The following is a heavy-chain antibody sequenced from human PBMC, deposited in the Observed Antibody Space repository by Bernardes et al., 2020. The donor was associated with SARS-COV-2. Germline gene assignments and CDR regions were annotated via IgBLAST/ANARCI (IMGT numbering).Heavy chain of an antibody. CDR3: ARLLYSSQYFYMDV. Sequence: SETLSLTCTFSGVSVNNHYWSWIRQSPGKELDFIGYIYYSGSANYNPSLTRRVTMSVDTSKNQFSLIMSSVTAADTAVYYCARLLYSSQYFYMDVWGKGTTVTVSS. CDR1: GVSVNNHY. CDR2: IYYSGSA. V-gene: IGHV4-59*08. D-gene: IGHD3-3*01. J-gene: IGHJ6*03.